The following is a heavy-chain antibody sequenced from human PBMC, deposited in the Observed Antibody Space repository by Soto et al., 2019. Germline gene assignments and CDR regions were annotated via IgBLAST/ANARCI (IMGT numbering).Heavy chain of an antibody. CDR1: GGSISSSSYY. V-gene: IGHV4-39*01. Sequence: PSETLSLTCTVSGGSISSSSYYWGWIRQPPGKGLEWIGSIYYSGSTYYNPSLKSRVTISVDTSKNQFSLKLSSVTAADTAVYYCTRGHRPFPLSTAPEYYYYGMDVWGQGTTVTVSS. CDR3: TRGHRPFPLSTAPEYYYYGMDV. D-gene: IGHD2-21*02. CDR2: IYYSGST. J-gene: IGHJ6*02.